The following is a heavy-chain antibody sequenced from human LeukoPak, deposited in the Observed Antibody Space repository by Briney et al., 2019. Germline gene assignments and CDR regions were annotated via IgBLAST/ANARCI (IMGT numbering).Heavy chain of an antibody. V-gene: IGHV3-23*01. D-gene: IGHD3-22*01. Sequence: QPGGSLRLSCAASGLTFSSYAMSWVRQAPGKGLEWVSAISGSGGSTYYADSVKGRFTISRDNSKNTLYLQMNSLRAEDTAVYYCAKKKYYYDSSGPYYFDYWGQGTLVTVSS. CDR2: ISGSGGST. CDR1: GLTFSSYA. CDR3: AKKKYYYDSSGPYYFDY. J-gene: IGHJ4*02.